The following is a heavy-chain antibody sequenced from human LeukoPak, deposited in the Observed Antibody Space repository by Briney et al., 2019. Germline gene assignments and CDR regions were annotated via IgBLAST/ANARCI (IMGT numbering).Heavy chain of an antibody. D-gene: IGHD5-18*01. Sequence: GGSLRLSCAASGFTFSRYSMNWVRQAPGKGLEWVSYISSSTGIIYYADSVKGRFTISRDNAENSLYLQMNSLRAEGTAVYYCVRDINTAFDYWGQGTLVTVSS. CDR2: ISSSTGII. CDR3: VRDINTAFDY. CDR1: GFTFSRYS. J-gene: IGHJ4*02. V-gene: IGHV3-48*04.